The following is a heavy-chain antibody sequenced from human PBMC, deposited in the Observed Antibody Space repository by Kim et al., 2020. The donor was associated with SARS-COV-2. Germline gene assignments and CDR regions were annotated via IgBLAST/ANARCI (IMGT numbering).Heavy chain of an antibody. V-gene: IGHV3-73*01. CDR2: IRSKANNYAT. CDR3: TRREGAGTGDY. CDR1: GFTFSGSA. D-gene: IGHD6-19*01. Sequence: GGSLRLSCATSGFTFSGSAIHWVRQASGKGLEWVGRIRSKANNYATAYGASVKGRFTISRDESKNTAYLQMNSLKTEDTALYYCTRREGAGTGDYWGQGTPVTVSS. J-gene: IGHJ4*02.